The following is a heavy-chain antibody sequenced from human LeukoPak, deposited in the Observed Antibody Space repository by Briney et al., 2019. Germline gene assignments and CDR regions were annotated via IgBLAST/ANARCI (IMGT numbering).Heavy chain of an antibody. Sequence: GGSLRLSCAASGFTFRSYTMNWVRQAPGKGLEWVSSISSNAAYIYYEDSLRGRFTISRDNAGNSLFLQMDSLRAEDTAVYYCARGVIAAASSWGQGTLVTVSS. J-gene: IGHJ5*02. CDR2: ISSNAAYI. D-gene: IGHD6-13*01. CDR3: ARGVIAAASS. CDR1: GFTFRSYT. V-gene: IGHV3-21*01.